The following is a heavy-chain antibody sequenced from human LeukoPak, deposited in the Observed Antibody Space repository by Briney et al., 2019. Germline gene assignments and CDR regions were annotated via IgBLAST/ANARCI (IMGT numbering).Heavy chain of an antibody. V-gene: IGHV4-34*01. CDR1: GGSFSGYY. Sequence: SETLSLTCAVYGGSFSGYYWSWIRQPPGKGLEWIGEINHSGSTNYNPSLKSRVTISVDTSKNQFSLKLSSVTAADTAVYYCARDMGFDYWGQGTLVTVSS. CDR3: ARDMGFDY. CDR2: INHSGST. J-gene: IGHJ4*02.